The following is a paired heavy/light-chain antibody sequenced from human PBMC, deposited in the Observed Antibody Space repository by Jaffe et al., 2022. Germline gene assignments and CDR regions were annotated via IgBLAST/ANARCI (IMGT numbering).Light chain of an antibody. CDR1: QSVSSSY. CDR2: GAS. Sequence: EIVLTQSPGTLSLSPGERATLSCRASQSVSSSYLAWYQQKPGQAPRLLIYGASSRATGIPDRFSGSGSGTDFTLTISRLEPEDFAVYYCQQYGSSPPGLTFGGGTKVEIK. J-gene: IGKJ4*01. CDR3: QQYGSSPPGLT. V-gene: IGKV3-20*01.
Heavy chain of an antibody. CDR2: IYPGDSDT. V-gene: IGHV5-51*03. J-gene: IGHJ4*02. D-gene: IGHD6-19*01. CDR3: VSRIAVAGTGAWARVGGWYYFDY. CDR1: GYSFTSYW. Sequence: EVQLVQSGAEVKKPGESLKISCKGSGYSFTSYWIGWVRQMPGKGLEWMGIIYPGDSDTRYSPSFQGQVTISADKSISTAYLQWSSLKASDTAMYYCVSRIAVAGTGAWARVGGWYYFDYWGQGTLVTVSS.